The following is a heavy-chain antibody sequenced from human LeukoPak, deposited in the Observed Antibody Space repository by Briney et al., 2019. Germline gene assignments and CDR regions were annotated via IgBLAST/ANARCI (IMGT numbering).Heavy chain of an antibody. J-gene: IGHJ4*02. CDR3: ARFREGTTHFDY. D-gene: IGHD1-7*01. CDR1: GFTFDDYG. V-gene: IGHV3-20*04. Sequence: PGGSLRLSCAASGFTFDDYGMTWVRQAPGKRLEWVSGINWNGGSTGHGDSVKGRFTISRDNTKNSLYLQMNSLRAEDTPLFYCARFREGTTHFDYWGQGTLVTVSS. CDR2: INWNGGST.